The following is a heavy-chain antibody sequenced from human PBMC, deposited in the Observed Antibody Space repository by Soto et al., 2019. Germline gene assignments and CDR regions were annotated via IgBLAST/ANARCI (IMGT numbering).Heavy chain of an antibody. CDR2: INPSGDST. J-gene: IGHJ4*02. V-gene: IGHV3-23*01. D-gene: IGHD6-13*01. Sequence: RWSLRLSCLASVFTFSSHGLSWFRQAPGKGLEWVSTINPSGDSTFYADSVKGRFTISRDNSKNTVYLQMNSLSVGDTAVYLCAKVDVSTAGSFDYWGQGALVTVSS. CDR1: VFTFSSHG. CDR3: AKVDVSTAGSFDY.